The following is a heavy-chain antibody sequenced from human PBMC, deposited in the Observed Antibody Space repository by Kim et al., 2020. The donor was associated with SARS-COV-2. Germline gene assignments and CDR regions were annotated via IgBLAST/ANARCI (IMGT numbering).Heavy chain of an antibody. J-gene: IGHJ5*02. Sequence: LQSRVTISVDTSKNQFSLKLSSVTAADTAVYYCARGDFWSGYTNPPWFDPWGQGTLVTVSS. CDR3: ARGDFWSGYTNPPWFDP. V-gene: IGHV4-59*09. D-gene: IGHD3-3*01.